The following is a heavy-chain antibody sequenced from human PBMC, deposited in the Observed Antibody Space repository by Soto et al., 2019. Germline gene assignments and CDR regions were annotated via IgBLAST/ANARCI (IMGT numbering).Heavy chain of an antibody. CDR3: AKGSASGRPYYFDY. V-gene: IGHV3-23*01. D-gene: IGHD1-26*01. J-gene: IGHJ4*02. CDR2: ITGSGDDT. Sequence: GGSLRLSCAASGFTFVDYAMSWVRHSPGEGLEWVSAITGSGDDTYHADSVKGRFTISRDNTKITLYLQMDSLKADDTAMYYCAKGSASGRPYYFDYWGQGSLVTVSS. CDR1: GFTFVDYA.